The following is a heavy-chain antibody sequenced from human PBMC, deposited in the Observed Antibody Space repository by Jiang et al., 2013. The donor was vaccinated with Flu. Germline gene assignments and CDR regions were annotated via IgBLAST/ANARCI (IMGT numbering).Heavy chain of an antibody. CDR3: ARVIVVVPAALGRRFDP. Sequence: LLKPSETLSLTCAVYGGSFSGYYWSWIRQPPGKGLEWIGEINHSGSTNYNPSLKSRVTISVDTSKNQFSLKLSSVTAADTAVYYCARVIVVVPAALGRRFDPWGQGTLVTVSS. CDR2: INHSGST. CDR1: GGSFSGYY. V-gene: IGHV4-34*01. J-gene: IGHJ5*02. D-gene: IGHD2-2*01.